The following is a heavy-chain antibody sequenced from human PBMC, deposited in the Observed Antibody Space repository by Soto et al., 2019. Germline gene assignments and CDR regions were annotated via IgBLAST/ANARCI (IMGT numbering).Heavy chain of an antibody. CDR2: ISGSGGST. V-gene: IGHV3-23*01. Sequence: GGSLILSCAASGFTFSSYAMSWVRQATGKGLEWVSAISGSGGSTYYADSVKGRFTISRDNSKNTLYLQMNSLRAEDTAVYYCAKGPRALAYYGMDVWGQGTTVTVSS. J-gene: IGHJ6*02. CDR1: GFTFSSYA. CDR3: AKGPRALAYYGMDV.